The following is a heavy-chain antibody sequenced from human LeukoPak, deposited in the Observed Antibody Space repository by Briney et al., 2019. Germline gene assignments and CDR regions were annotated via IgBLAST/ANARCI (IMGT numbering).Heavy chain of an antibody. D-gene: IGHD1-26*01. Sequence: ASETLSLTCAVYGASLHGHYWSWIRQSPGKGLEWIGEGGDRGGTKFNPSLKGRVSISADPSKNQFSLNLYSMTAADTAVYHCAMNGQSGFSFDPWGQGTLVTVSS. CDR1: GASLHGHY. CDR3: AMNGQSGFSFDP. CDR2: GGDRGGT. J-gene: IGHJ5*02. V-gene: IGHV4-34*01.